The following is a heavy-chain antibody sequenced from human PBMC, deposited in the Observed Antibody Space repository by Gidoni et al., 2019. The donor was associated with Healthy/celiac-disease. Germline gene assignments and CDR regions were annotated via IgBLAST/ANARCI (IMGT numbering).Heavy chain of an antibody. V-gene: IGHV3-21*01. D-gene: IGHD5-12*01. Sequence: EVQLVESGGGLVKPGGSLRLSCAASGFTLSSYSWNWVRQAPGKGLEWVSSISSSGSTIYYADSVKGRFTISRDNAKNSLYLQMNSLRAEDTAVYYCARVPSRLIVATTFFWFDPWGQGTLVTVSS. CDR2: ISSSGSTI. CDR1: GFTLSSYS. CDR3: ARVPSRLIVATTFFWFDP. J-gene: IGHJ5*02.